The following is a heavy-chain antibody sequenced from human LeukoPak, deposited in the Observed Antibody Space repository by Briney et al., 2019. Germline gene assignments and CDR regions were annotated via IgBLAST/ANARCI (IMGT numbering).Heavy chain of an antibody. CDR3: ARSPHYYDSSHFDY. Sequence: SETLSLTCTVSGYSISSGYYWGWIRQPPGKGLEWIGSIYHSGSTYYNPSLKSRVTISVDTSKNQFSLKLSSVTAADTAVYYCARSPHYYDSSHFDYWGQGTLVTVSS. J-gene: IGHJ4*02. D-gene: IGHD3-22*01. V-gene: IGHV4-38-2*02. CDR2: IYHSGST. CDR1: GYSISSGYY.